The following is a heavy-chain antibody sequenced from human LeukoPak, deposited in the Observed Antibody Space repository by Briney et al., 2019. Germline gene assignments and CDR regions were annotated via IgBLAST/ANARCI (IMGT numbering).Heavy chain of an antibody. CDR2: ISGSGGST. J-gene: IGHJ4*02. CDR3: AKSGQLWKFFFDY. CDR1: GFTFSSYG. D-gene: IGHD5-18*01. Sequence: GGSLRLSCAASGFTFSSYGMSWVRQAPGKGLEWVSAISGSGGSTYYADSVKGRFTISRDNSKNTLYLQMNSRRAEDTAVYYCAKSGQLWKFFFDYWGQGTLVTVSS. V-gene: IGHV3-23*01.